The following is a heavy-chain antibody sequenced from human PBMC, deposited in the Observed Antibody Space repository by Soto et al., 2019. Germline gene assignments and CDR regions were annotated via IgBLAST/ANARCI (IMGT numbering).Heavy chain of an antibody. J-gene: IGHJ1*01. D-gene: IGHD3-22*01. V-gene: IGHV3-9*01. CDR2: ISWNSGSI. CDR3: AKDIGSSGYFQYFQH. CDR1: GFTFDDYA. Sequence: PGGSLRLSCAASGFTFDDYAMHWVRQAPGKGLEWVSGISWNSGSIGYADSVKGRFTISRDNAKNSLYLQMNSLRAEDTALYYCAKDIGSSGYFQYFQHWGQGTLVTVSS.